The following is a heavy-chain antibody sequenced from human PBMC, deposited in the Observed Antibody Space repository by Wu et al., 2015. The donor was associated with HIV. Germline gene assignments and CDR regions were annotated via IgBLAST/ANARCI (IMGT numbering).Heavy chain of an antibody. Sequence: QVQLVQSGAEMKKPGASVNISCKASGYAFTSYYIHWVRQAPGQGLEWMGLINPGIGSTYYAEKFQGRITVTRDTSTNTVNMQLGTLTSEDTAVYYCVKTRGSGAYHYFYMDVWGQRDLGHRLL. V-gene: IGHV1-46*01. J-gene: IGHJ6*03. CDR1: GYAFTSYY. CDR2: INPGIGST. D-gene: IGHD3-10*01. CDR3: VKTRGSGAYHYFYMDV.